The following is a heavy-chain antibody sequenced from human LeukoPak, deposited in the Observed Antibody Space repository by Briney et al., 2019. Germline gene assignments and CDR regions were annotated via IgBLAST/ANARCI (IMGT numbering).Heavy chain of an antibody. V-gene: IGHV4-38-2*02. J-gene: IGHJ3*02. CDR2: IYHSGSS. Sequence: SETLSLTCTVSGYSINSGYYWGWIRPPPGKGLEWIGIIYHSGSSYCNPSLKSRVTMSVDTSKNQFSLKLSSVTAADTAVYFCARTYGDYVRDAFEIWGQGTMVTVSS. D-gene: IGHD4-17*01. CDR1: GYSINSGYY. CDR3: ARTYGDYVRDAFEI.